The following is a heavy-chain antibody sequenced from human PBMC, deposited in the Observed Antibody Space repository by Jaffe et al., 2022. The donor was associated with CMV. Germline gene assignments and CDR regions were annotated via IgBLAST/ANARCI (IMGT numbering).Heavy chain of an antibody. CDR1: GFTVSSNY. J-gene: IGHJ3*02. V-gene: IGHV3-66*01. CDR2: IYSGGST. Sequence: EVQLVESGGGLVQPGGSLRLSCAASGFTVSSNYMSWVRQAPGKGLEWVSVIYSGGSTYYADSVKGRFTISRDNSKNTLYLQMNSLRAEDTAVYYCARAPERLPLSLNDAFDIWGQGTMVTVSS. D-gene: IGHD6-25*01. CDR3: ARAPERLPLSLNDAFDI.